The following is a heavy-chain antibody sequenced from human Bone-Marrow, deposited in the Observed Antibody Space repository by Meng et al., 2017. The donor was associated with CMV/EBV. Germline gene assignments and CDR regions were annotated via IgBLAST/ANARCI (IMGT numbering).Heavy chain of an antibody. D-gene: IGHD2-8*01. CDR1: GFTFSSYE. CDR2: IRASGTTI. CDR3: ATALISVNAGTGLYYSDH. Sequence: GESLKISCAASGFTFSSYEMNWVRQAPGKGLEWVSFIRASGTTIYYADSVKGRFTISRDNARNSLYLHMNSLRGEDTAVYYCATALISVNAGTGLYYSDHWGQGTLVTVSS. J-gene: IGHJ4*02. V-gene: IGHV3-48*03.